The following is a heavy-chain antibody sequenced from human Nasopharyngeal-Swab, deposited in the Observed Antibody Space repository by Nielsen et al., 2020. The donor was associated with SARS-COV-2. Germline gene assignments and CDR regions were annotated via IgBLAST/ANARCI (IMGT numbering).Heavy chain of an antibody. D-gene: IGHD6-6*01. V-gene: IGHV3-23*01. CDR1: GFTFSSYG. CDR2: ISGSGGST. J-gene: IGHJ4*02. Sequence: GESLKISCAASGFTFSSYGMHWVRQAPGKGLEWVSAISGSGGSTYYADSVKGRFTISRDNSKNTLYLQMNSLRAEDTAVYYCAKDLGIAARPDGIDYWGQGTLVTVSS. CDR3: AKDLGIAARPDGIDY.